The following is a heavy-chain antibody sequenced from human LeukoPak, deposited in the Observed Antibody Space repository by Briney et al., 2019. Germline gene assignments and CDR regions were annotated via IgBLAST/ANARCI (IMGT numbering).Heavy chain of an antibody. CDR3: AREAVTTSLFDY. V-gene: IGHV3-48*03. CDR2: ISSSGSTI. CDR1: GFTFSSYE. J-gene: IGHJ4*02. Sequence: PGGSLRLSCAASGFTFSSYEMNWVRQAPGKGMEWVSYISSSGSTIYYADSVKGRFTISRDNAQNSLYLQMNSLRAEDTAVYYCAREAVTTSLFDYWGQGTLVTVSS. D-gene: IGHD4-17*01.